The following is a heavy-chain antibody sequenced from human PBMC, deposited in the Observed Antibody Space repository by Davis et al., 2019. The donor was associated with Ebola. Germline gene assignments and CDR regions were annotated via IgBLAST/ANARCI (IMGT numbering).Heavy chain of an antibody. D-gene: IGHD5-18*01. Sequence: SVKVSCKASGGTFSSYAISWVRQAPGQGLEWMGGIIPIFVTANYAQKFQGRVTITADKSTSTAYMELSSLRSEDTAVYYCARGRQLWLTYYYYYYGMDVWGQGTTVTVSS. J-gene: IGHJ6*02. CDR3: ARGRQLWLTYYYYYYGMDV. CDR1: GGTFSSYA. CDR2: IIPIFVTA. V-gene: IGHV1-69*06.